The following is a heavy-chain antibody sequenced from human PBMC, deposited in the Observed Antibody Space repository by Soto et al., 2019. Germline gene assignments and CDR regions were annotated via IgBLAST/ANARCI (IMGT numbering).Heavy chain of an antibody. CDR3: ARDDSGFSGSHYIDYFNY. V-gene: IGHV1-3*01. CDR2: INAGNGNR. Sequence: ASVKVSCKASGYTFTSYAMHWVRQAPGQRLEWMGWINAGNGNRKYSQKFQGRVTIIRDTSASTAYMQLSSLTSEDTAVYYCARDDSGFSGSHYIDYFNYWGQGALVTVSS. D-gene: IGHD1-26*01. J-gene: IGHJ4*02. CDR1: GYTFTSYA.